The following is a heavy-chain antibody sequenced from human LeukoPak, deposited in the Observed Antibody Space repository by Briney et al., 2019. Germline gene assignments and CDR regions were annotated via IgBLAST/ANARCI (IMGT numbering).Heavy chain of an antibody. J-gene: IGHJ5*02. Sequence: KPSETLSPTCTVSGGSISSSPYYWGWIRQPPGKGLEWIGSIYYSGTTHYSPSLESRVTISVYTSKNQFSLKLASVTAADTAIYHCAKGAGGFSYYNWFDPWGQGTLVTVSS. CDR2: IYYSGTT. CDR3: AKGAGGFSYYNWFDP. D-gene: IGHD5-18*01. V-gene: IGHV4-39*07. CDR1: GGSISSSPYY.